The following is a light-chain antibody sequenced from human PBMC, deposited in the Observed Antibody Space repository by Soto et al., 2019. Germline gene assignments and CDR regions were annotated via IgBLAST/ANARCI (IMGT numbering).Light chain of an antibody. CDR1: SSNIGSNT. V-gene: IGLV1-44*01. Sequence: QPVLTQPPSASGTPGQRVTISCSGSSSNIGSNTVHWYQQLPGTAPKLLIYSNNLRPSGVPDRFSGSKSGTSASLAISGLQSEDEAHYFCSAWDDTLNGHWVFGGGTKLTVL. CDR3: SAWDDTLNGHWV. J-gene: IGLJ3*02. CDR2: SNN.